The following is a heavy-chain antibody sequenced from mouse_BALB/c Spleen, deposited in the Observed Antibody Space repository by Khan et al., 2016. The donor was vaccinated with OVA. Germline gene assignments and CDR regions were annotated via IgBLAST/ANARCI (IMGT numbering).Heavy chain of an antibody. CDR3: ARPPTTKYDYVMDY. Sequence: EVKLVESGGDLVQPGGSLKLSCAASGFTFRSYTMSWVRQTPEKRLEWVAFISNGGGSSYYPDTVTGRFTISRDNAKNTLYLQMSSLKSEDTAMYYCARPPTTKYDYVMDYWGQGTSVTVSS. CDR2: ISNGGGSS. J-gene: IGHJ4*01. CDR1: GFTFRSYT. D-gene: IGHD1-1*01. V-gene: IGHV5-12-2*01.